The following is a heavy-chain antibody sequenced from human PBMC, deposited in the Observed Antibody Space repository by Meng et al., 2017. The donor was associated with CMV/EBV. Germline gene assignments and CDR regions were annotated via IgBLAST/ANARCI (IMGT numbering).Heavy chain of an antibody. CDR2: ISWNSGSI. CDR1: GFTSDDYA. D-gene: IGHD3-3*01. V-gene: IGHV3-9*02. Sequence: GGSLRLSCAASGFTSDDYAMHWVRQAPGKGLEWVSGISWNSGSIGYADSVKGRFTISRDNAKNSLYLQMNSLRAEDTALDYCAKDHDFCSGYSYYFDYWGQGTPVTVSS. CDR3: AKDHDFCSGYSYYFDY. J-gene: IGHJ4*02.